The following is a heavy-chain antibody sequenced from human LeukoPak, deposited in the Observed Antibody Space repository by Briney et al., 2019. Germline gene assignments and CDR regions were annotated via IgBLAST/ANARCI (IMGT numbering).Heavy chain of an antibody. CDR1: GGSISSYY. D-gene: IGHD3-22*01. CDR2: IYYSGST. V-gene: IGHV4-59*08. Sequence: PSETLSLTCTVSGGSISSYYWSWIRQPPGKGLEWIGYIYYSGSTNYNPSLKSRVTISVDTSKNQFSLKLSSVTAADTAVYYCARHGGYYYDSSGYYLWGQGTLVTVSS. CDR3: ARHGGYYYDSSGYYL. J-gene: IGHJ5*02.